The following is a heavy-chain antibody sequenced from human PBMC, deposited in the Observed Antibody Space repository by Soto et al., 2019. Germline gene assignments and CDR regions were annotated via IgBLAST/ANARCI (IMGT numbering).Heavy chain of an antibody. CDR1: GFTFSSYA. J-gene: IGHJ1*01. V-gene: IGHV3-30*04. CDR3: ARDNSSSWYPAEYFQH. CDR2: ISYDGSNK. Sequence: GGSLRLSCAASGFTFSSYAMHWVRQAPGKGLEWVAVISYDGSNKYYADSVKGRFTISRDNSKHTLYLQMNSLRAEDTAVYYCARDNSSSWYPAEYFQHWGQGTLVTVSS. D-gene: IGHD6-13*01.